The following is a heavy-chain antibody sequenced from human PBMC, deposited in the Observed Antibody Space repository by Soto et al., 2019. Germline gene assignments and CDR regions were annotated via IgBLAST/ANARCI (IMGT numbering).Heavy chain of an antibody. V-gene: IGHV4-31*03. D-gene: IGHD4-17*01. Sequence: QVQLQESGPGLVKPSQTLSLTCTVSGGSISSGGYYWSWIRQHPGKGLEWIGYIYYSGSTYYNPSLRSRVTISVDTYKNQFSLKLSSVTAAYAAVYYCASGTDGDYGPYFDYWGQGTLVTVSS. CDR1: GGSISSGGYY. CDR2: IYYSGST. J-gene: IGHJ4*02. CDR3: ASGTDGDYGPYFDY.